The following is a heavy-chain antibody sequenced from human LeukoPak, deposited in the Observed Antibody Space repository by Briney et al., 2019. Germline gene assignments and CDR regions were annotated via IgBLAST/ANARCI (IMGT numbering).Heavy chain of an antibody. CDR2: ISGSGENT. Sequence: GGSLRLSCAASGFTFSKYAMTRVRQAPGKGLEWVSVISGSGENTDYADSVKGRFTISRDNSKNTLSLQMNSLRVEDTAVYYCATFDWGSSPNWGQGSRVTVSS. CDR3: ATFDWGSSPN. CDR1: GFTFSKYA. J-gene: IGHJ4*02. D-gene: IGHD3-9*01. V-gene: IGHV3-23*01.